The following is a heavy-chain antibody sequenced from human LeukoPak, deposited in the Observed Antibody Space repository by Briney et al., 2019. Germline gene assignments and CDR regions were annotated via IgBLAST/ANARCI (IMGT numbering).Heavy chain of an antibody. D-gene: IGHD2-2*01. J-gene: IGHJ4*02. CDR3: ARDEVRYCSSTSCYGGLDY. V-gene: IGHV3-33*01. CDR2: IWYDGRNK. CDR1: GFTFSSYG. Sequence: GGSLRPSCAPSGFTFSSYGMHWVRQAPGKGLEGWAVIWYDGRNKFYGDSVKGRFHIYRDNSKNTVYLKMNSLRAEHTAVYYCARDEVRYCSSTSCYGGLDYWGQGTLVTVSS.